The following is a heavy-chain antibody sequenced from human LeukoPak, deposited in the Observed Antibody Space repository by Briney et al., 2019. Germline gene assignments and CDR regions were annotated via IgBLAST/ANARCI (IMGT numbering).Heavy chain of an antibody. CDR3: AKGRLGYCSSTSCLSSP. V-gene: IGHV3-23*01. CDR1: GFTFSSYA. CDR2: ISGSGGST. D-gene: IGHD2-2*01. J-gene: IGHJ5*02. Sequence: QTGGSLRLXCAASGFTFSSYAMSWVRQAPGKGLEWVSAISGSGGSTYYADSVKGRFTISRDNSKNTLYLQMNSLRAEDTAVYYCAKGRLGYCSSTSCLSSPWGQGTLVTVSS.